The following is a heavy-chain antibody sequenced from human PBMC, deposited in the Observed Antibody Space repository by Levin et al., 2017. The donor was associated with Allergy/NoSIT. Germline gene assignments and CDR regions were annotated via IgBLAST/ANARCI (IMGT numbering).Heavy chain of an antibody. V-gene: IGHV1-2*02. J-gene: IGHJ3*02. D-gene: IGHD2-15*01. CDR1: GYTFSGHY. Sequence: GESLKISCKASGYTFSGHYMHWVRQAPGQGLEWVGCINSKSGDRNYAQKFQGRVTMTRDTSINTAYMELSGLRSDDTAVYYCARETAEGDFVMVVAPTGGFDIWGQGTMVTVSS. CDR3: ARETAEGDFVMVVAPTGGFDI. CDR2: INSKSGDR.